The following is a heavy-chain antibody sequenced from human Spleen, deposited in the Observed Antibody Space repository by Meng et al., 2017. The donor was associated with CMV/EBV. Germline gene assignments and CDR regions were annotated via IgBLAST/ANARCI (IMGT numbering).Heavy chain of an antibody. Sequence: SETLSLTCIVSDSSVFSDHFWAWIRQPPGKRPEWIGSIADTRVTYYSPSLQSRLTVSVDTSKKQVSLTLTSVTAADTAVYYCARVTEQQLADYWGQGTLVTVSS. V-gene: IGHV4-38-2*02. CDR3: ARVTEQQLADY. J-gene: IGHJ4*02. D-gene: IGHD6-13*01. CDR2: IADTRVT. CDR1: DSSVFSDHF.